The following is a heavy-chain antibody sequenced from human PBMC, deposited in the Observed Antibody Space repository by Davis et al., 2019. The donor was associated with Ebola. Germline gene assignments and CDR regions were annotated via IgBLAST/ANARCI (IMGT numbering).Heavy chain of an antibody. D-gene: IGHD7-27*01. Sequence: ASVKVSCKASGYMFTSYYIHWVRQAPGQGLEWMGIINPSGGSTSYAQKFQGRVTLTRDTSTRTVYMELSSLKSDDTAIYYCASGEFVDFWGQGTLVTVSS. CDR2: INPSGGST. CDR1: GYMFTSYY. CDR3: ASGEFVDF. J-gene: IGHJ4*02. V-gene: IGHV1-46*01.